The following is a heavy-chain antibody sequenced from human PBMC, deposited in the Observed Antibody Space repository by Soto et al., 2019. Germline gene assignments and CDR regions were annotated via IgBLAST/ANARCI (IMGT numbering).Heavy chain of an antibody. CDR2: INPDGGST. D-gene: IGHD3-3*01. V-gene: IGHV1-46*01. CDR1: GYTFTSYY. Sequence: QVQLVQSGAEVKKPGASVMLSCKASGYTFTSYYMHWVRQAPGQGLEWMGIINPDGGSTRDAQKFQGRVTMTRDTSTSTFYMELSSLRSEDTAVYYCAKAPRGGVIITTYSAHIDYWGQGTLVTVSS. CDR3: AKAPRGGVIITTYSAHIDY. J-gene: IGHJ4*02.